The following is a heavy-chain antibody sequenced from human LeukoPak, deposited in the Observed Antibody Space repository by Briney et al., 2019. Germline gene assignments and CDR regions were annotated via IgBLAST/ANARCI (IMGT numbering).Heavy chain of an antibody. D-gene: IGHD3-3*01. Sequence: PGGSLRLSCAASGFTFSGSAMHWVRQASGKGLEWVSRIRSKANSYATAYAASVKGRFTISRDDSKNTAYLQMNSLKTEDMAVYYCTKNYDFWSGYRSGDYYGMDVWGQGTTVTVSS. V-gene: IGHV3-73*01. J-gene: IGHJ6*02. CDR3: TKNYDFWSGYRSGDYYGMDV. CDR1: GFTFSGSA. CDR2: IRSKANSYAT.